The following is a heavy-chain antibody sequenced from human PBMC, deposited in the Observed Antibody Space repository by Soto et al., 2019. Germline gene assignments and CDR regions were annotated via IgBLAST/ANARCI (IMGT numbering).Heavy chain of an antibody. V-gene: IGHV3-21*02. CDR2: ISSNSAYI. CDR3: TRDASRDSSARGWFDP. J-gene: IGHJ5*02. D-gene: IGHD6-13*01. CDR1: GFTFRSFT. Sequence: EVQLVESGGGLVKPGGSLRLSCAPSGFTFRSFTMNWVRQAPGKGLEWVSTISSNSAYIYYTDALRGRFTISRDNAKNSLHLQMNSLRAEDTAVYYCTRDASRDSSARGWFDPWGPGTLVTVSS.